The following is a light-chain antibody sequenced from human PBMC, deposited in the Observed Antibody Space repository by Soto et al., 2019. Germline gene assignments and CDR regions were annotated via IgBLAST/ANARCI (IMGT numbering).Light chain of an antibody. CDR2: DAS. CDR1: QRVSSY. J-gene: IGKJ1*01. V-gene: IGKV3-11*01. Sequence: EIVLTQSPATLSLSPGERPTLSCRASQRVSSYLAWYQHKPGQAPSLLIYDASNRATGIPARFSGSGSGTDFTLTISRLEPEDFAVYYCHQRSNWPETFGQGTKVEFK. CDR3: HQRSNWPET.